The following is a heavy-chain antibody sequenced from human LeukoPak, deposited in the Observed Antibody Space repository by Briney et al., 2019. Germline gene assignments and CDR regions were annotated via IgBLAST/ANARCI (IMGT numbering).Heavy chain of an antibody. Sequence: GGSLRLSCAASGFSNYAMSWVRQAPGKGLEWVSGISGSGDNTYYADSVKGRFTISRDNSKNTLYLQMNSLRAEDTAVYYCAKLTYYYDSSGYSSSFSDYWGQGTLVTVSS. CDR1: GFSNYA. D-gene: IGHD3-22*01. J-gene: IGHJ4*02. CDR2: ISGSGDNT. V-gene: IGHV3-23*01. CDR3: AKLTYYYDSSGYSSSFSDY.